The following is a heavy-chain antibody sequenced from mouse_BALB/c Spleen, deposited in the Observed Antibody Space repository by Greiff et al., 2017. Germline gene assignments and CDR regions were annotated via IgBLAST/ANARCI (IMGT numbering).Heavy chain of an antibody. CDR3: AREAEPGAWCAY. CDR2: IWAGGST. J-gene: IGHJ3*01. D-gene: IGHD4-1*01. CDR1: GFSLTSYG. Sequence: VKLEESGPGLVAPSQSLSITCTVSGFSLTSYGVHWVRQPPGKGLEWLGVIWAGGSTNYNSALMSRLSISQDNSKSKVFLKMNSLQTDDTAMYYCAREAEPGAWCAYWGQGTLVTVSA. V-gene: IGHV2-9*02.